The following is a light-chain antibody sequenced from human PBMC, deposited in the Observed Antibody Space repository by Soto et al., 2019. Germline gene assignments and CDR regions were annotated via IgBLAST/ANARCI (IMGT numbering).Light chain of an antibody. J-gene: IGKJ1*01. V-gene: IGKV3-20*01. CDR1: HSVSSSY. CDR2: GAS. CDR3: QQYGSSPRT. Sequence: EIVLTNSPGTLSLSTGERATLSCRASHSVSSSYLAWYQQKPGQAPRLLIYGASSRATGIPDRFSGSGSGTDFTLTISRLEPEDFAVYYCQQYGSSPRTFGQGTKVDIK.